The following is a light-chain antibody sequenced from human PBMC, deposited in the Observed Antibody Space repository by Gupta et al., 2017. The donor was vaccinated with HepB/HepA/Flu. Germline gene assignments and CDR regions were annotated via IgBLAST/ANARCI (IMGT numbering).Light chain of an antibody. J-gene: IGKJ2*01. Sequence: EIQMTQSPSSLSSSVGDRVTITCQATHDSKTFLNWFQQKSGKAPRLLIYGASNLESGVPPRFSGSGSGTQLSLTITRLQPEDVASYVCQQDDNLPPTFGQGTELEI. CDR1: HDSKTF. CDR2: GAS. CDR3: QQDDNLPPT. V-gene: IGKV1-33*01.